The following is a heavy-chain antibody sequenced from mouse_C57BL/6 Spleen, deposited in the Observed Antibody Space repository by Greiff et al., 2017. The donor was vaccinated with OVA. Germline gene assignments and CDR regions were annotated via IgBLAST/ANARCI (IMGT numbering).Heavy chain of an antibody. D-gene: IGHD2-4*01. CDR2: IYPGGGCT. CDR3: ARGGDYVRYFDV. V-gene: IGHV1-63*01. J-gene: IGHJ1*03. Sequence: QVQLQQSGAELVRPGTSVKMSCKASGYTFTNYWIGWAKQRPGHGLEWIGDIYPGGGCTNYNEKFKGKATLTADKSSSTAYMQFSSLTSEDSAIYDCARGGDYVRYFDVWGTGTTVTVSS. CDR1: GYTFTNYW.